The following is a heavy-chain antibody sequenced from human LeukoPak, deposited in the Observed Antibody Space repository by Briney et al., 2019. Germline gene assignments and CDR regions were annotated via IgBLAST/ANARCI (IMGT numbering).Heavy chain of an antibody. J-gene: IGHJ5*02. CDR3: ARALYCDSGVCRKASYNRFDP. D-gene: IGHD2-8*01. CDR1: GGSISSYY. CDR2: DYYSGST. V-gene: IGHV4-59*01. Sequence: PSETLSLTCTVCGGSISSYYWTWLRQPPGKGREWIVYDYYSGSTNYNPSLKGRVTISADTSKNQFSLKLSSVTAADTAVYYCARALYCDSGVCRKASYNRFDPWGQGTLVTVSS.